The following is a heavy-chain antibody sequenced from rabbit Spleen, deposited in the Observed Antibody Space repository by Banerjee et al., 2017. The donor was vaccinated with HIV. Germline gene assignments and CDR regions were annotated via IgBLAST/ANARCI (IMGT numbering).Heavy chain of an antibody. CDR3: ARDTGSSFSTYGMDL. J-gene: IGHJ6*01. D-gene: IGHD8-1*01. CDR1: GIDFSATYW. Sequence: QQQLEESGGGLVKPGGTLTLTSTASGIDFSATYWPCWVRQAPGKGLKWIACVYSGSSGSTWYATWAKGRFTISKSTSLNTVTLRMTSLTVADTATYFCARDTGSSFSTYGMDLWGPGTLVTVS. V-gene: IGHV1S43*01. CDR2: VYSGSSGST.